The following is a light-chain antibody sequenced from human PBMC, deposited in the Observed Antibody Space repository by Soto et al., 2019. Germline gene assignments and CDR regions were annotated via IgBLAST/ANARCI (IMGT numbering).Light chain of an antibody. CDR2: GAS. J-gene: IGKJ5*01. CDR3: QQYGHSPIT. CDR1: QSVSSY. V-gene: IGKV3-20*01. Sequence: EIVLTQSPATLSLSPGERATLSCRASQSVSSYLAWYQQKPGQAPRLVIYGASSRATGIPDRFSGSGSGTDFTLTISGLEPEDFAVYYCQQYGHSPITFGQRTRLEIK.